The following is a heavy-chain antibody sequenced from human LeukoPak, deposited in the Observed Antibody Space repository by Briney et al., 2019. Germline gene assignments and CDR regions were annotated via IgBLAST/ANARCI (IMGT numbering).Heavy chain of an antibody. Sequence: ASVKVSCKASGYTFTSYGISWVRQAPGQGLEWMGWISAYNGNTNYAQKLQGRVTMTTDTSTSTAYMELRSLRSDDTAVYYCASVRFGVNWFDPWGQGTLVTVSS. V-gene: IGHV1-18*01. CDR3: ASVRFGVNWFDP. D-gene: IGHD3-10*01. J-gene: IGHJ5*02. CDR2: ISAYNGNT. CDR1: GYTFTSYG.